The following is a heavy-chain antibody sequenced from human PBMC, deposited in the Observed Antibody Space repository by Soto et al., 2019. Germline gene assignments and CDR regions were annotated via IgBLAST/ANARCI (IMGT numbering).Heavy chain of an antibody. J-gene: IGHJ4*02. D-gene: IGHD6-19*01. Sequence: ASLRLSCAASGCAFSSYAMIWGRQAPGKGLEWVSAISGSGGSTYYADSVKGRFTISRDNSKNTLYLQMNSLRAEDTAVYYCAKARIAVAGTQFDYWGQGTLVTVSS. CDR1: GCAFSSYA. CDR2: ISGSGGST. V-gene: IGHV3-23*01. CDR3: AKARIAVAGTQFDY.